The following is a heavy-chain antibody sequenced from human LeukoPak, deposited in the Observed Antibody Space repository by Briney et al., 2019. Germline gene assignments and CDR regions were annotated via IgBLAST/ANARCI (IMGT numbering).Heavy chain of an antibody. Sequence: GASVKVSCKASGYTFTGYYIHWVRQAPGQGLEWMGWINPNSGGTNYAQNFQGRVTMTRDTSISTAYMELSRLRSDDTAVYYCARVRYRLAETYIDYWGQGTLVTVSS. V-gene: IGHV1-2*02. J-gene: IGHJ4*02. CDR1: GYTFTGYY. CDR2: INPNSGGT. CDR3: ARVRYRLAETYIDY. D-gene: IGHD3-16*01.